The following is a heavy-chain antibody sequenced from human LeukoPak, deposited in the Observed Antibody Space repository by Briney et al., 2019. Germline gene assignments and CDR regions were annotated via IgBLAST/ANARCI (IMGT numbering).Heavy chain of an antibody. Sequence: ASVKVSCKASGYTFTGYYMHWVRQAPGQGLEWMGWINPNSGGTNYAQRFQGRVTTTRDTSISAAYMELSRLRSDDTAVYYCASMTTVTPNNWFDPWGQGTLVTVSS. CDR2: INPNSGGT. V-gene: IGHV1-2*02. CDR1: GYTFTGYY. CDR3: ASMTTVTPNNWFDP. D-gene: IGHD4-11*01. J-gene: IGHJ5*02.